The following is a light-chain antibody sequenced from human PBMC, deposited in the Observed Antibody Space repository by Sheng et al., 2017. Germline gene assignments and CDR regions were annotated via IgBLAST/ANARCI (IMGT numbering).Light chain of an antibody. CDR2: GAS. V-gene: IGKV3-15*01. J-gene: IGKJ1*01. CDR3: QQYNSWPRT. Sequence: TMMTQSPDTLSVSPGARATLSCRASQSISSNLAWYQQKPGQAPRLLIYGASTRANGIPARFSGRGSGTDFTLTISSLQSEDFAFYYCQQYNSWPRTFGPRDRRWRSN. CDR1: QSISSN.